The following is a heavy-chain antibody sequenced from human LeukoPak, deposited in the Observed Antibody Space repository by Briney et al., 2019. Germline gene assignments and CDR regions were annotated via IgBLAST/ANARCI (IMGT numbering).Heavy chain of an antibody. CDR1: GFTFRYFC. J-gene: IGHJ4*02. CDR3: AREVITMVRGVNRGLDY. CDR2: INHDGRET. V-gene: IGHV3-7*01. Sequence: QTGGSLRLSCLGSGFTFRYFCMSWVRQAPGKGLEWVANINHDGRETYYADSVKGRFIISRDNAKDSMYLQMNSLRAEDTAVYYCAREVITMVRGVNRGLDYWGQGTLVTVSS. D-gene: IGHD3-10*01.